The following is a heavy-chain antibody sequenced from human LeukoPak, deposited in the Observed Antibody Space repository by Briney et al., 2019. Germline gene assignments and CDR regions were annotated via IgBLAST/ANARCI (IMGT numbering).Heavy chain of an antibody. D-gene: IGHD6-6*01. CDR1: GFTVSSNY. J-gene: IGHJ6*03. V-gene: IGHV3-53*01. Sequence: GGSLRLSCAASGFTVSSNYMSWVRQAPGKGLEWVSVIYSGGSTYYADSVKGRFTISRDNSKNTLYLQMNSLRAEDTAVYYCARGSSSSGPFVWVKYYYYMDVWGKGTTVTVSS. CDR3: ARGSSSSGPFVWVKYYYYMDV. CDR2: IYSGGST.